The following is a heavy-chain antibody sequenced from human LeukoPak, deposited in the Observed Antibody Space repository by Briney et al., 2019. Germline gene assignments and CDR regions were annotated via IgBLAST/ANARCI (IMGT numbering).Heavy chain of an antibody. Sequence: SETLSLTCTVSGGSISSSSYYWGWIRQPPGRGLEWIGSIYYSGSTYYNPSLKSRVTISVDTYKNQFSLKLSSVTAADTAVYYCARGGREIAAFKLYYYYFYMDVWGKGTTATVSS. V-gene: IGHV4-39*07. J-gene: IGHJ6*03. CDR1: GGSISSSSYY. D-gene: IGHD6-13*01. CDR2: IYYSGST. CDR3: ARGGREIAAFKLYYYYFYMDV.